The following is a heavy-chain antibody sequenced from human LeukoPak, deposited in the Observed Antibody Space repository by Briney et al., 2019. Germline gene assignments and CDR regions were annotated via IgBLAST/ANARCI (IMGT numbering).Heavy chain of an antibody. CDR2: INGDGSYT. CDR1: GFTFSGYW. Sequence: GGSLRLSCAASGFTFSGYWMHWVRQAPGKGLVWVSRINGDGSYTVYADSVKGRFTISRDNAKNTLYLQMNSLRAEDTAVYYCAREAGSSGFYWGQGTLVTVSS. J-gene: IGHJ4*02. V-gene: IGHV3-74*01. CDR3: AREAGSSGFY. D-gene: IGHD1-26*01.